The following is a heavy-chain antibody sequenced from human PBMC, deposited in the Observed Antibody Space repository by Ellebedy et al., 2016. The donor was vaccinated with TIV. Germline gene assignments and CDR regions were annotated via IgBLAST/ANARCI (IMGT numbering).Heavy chain of an antibody. Sequence: SETLSLTCTVSGYSISSGYYWGWIRQPPGKGLEWIGSIYYSGSTYYNPSLKSRLTISVDTSKNQFSLKLSSVTAADTAVYYCARTRYYYDSSGYRQYYFDYWGQGTLVTVSS. CDR1: GYSISSGYY. CDR3: ARTRYYYDSSGYRQYYFDY. V-gene: IGHV4-38-2*02. D-gene: IGHD3-22*01. J-gene: IGHJ4*02. CDR2: IYYSGST.